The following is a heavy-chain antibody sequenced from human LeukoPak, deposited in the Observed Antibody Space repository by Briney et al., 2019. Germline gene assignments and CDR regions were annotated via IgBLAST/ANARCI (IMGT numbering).Heavy chain of an antibody. CDR1: GFTFSSYS. V-gene: IGHV3-48*02. CDR3: ARELISTTWRGNRSYFDL. J-gene: IGHJ2*01. Sequence: RGSLRLSCAASGFTFSSYSMNWVRQAPGKGLEWVSYISSSSSTIYYADSVKGRFTISRDNAKNSLYLQMNSLRDEDTAVYYCARELISTTWRGNRSYFDLWGRGTLVTVSS. D-gene: IGHD1-1*01. CDR2: ISSSSSTI.